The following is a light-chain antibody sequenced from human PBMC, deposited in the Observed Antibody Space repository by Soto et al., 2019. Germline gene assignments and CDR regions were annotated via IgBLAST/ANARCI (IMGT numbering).Light chain of an antibody. V-gene: IGLV1-51*01. CDR2: DDN. J-gene: IGLJ1*01. CDR3: GAWDDRLTVYV. Sequence: QAVLPQPPSGSGAPGDRVTISYTGSSSNIGANYDVHWYQQLPGTAPKLLIYDDNKRPSGIPARFSGSKSGSSATLGITGLQTGDEADYYCGAWDDRLTVYVFGSGTKV. CDR1: SSNIGANYD.